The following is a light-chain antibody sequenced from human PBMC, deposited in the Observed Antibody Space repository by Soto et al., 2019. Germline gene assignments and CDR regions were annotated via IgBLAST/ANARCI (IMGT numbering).Light chain of an antibody. CDR3: RHSYSNFRVYT. J-gene: IGKJ2*01. Sequence: DIQMTQSPSSLSASVGDRVTITCRASQSISTYLNWYQQIPGRAPKLLIFRASTLHSGVPSRFSGSGSGTEFTLTIHSLQPEDFATYYCRHSYSNFRVYTFGQGTKVDIK. CDR2: RAS. V-gene: IGKV1-39*01. CDR1: QSISTY.